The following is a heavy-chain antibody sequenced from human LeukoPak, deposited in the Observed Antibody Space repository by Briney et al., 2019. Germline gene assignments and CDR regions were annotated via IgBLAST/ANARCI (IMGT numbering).Heavy chain of an antibody. J-gene: IGHJ4*02. Sequence: TLSLTRTGSGDSLGGYEWRWIRQPPQKGLEWIGYIYTSWSTNYNPSLKSRVTISVDTSKNQFSLKLSSVTAADTVVYYCARHSGLAAAGTGFDYWGRRTLVSDSS. D-gene: IGHD6-13*01. CDR1: GDSLGGYE. CDR3: ARHSGLAAAGTGFDY. CDR2: IYTSWST. V-gene: IGHV4-4*09.